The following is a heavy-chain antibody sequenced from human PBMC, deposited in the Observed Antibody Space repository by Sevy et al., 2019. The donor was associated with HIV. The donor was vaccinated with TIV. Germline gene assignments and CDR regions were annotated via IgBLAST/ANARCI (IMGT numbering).Heavy chain of an antibody. D-gene: IGHD3-10*01. V-gene: IGHV4-34*01. Sequence: SETLSLTCSVYGGSFSGYYWSWIRQPPGKGLEWIGEINHSGSTNYNPSLKSRVTISVDTSKNQFSLKLSSVTAADTAVYYCARGKGTMVRGASYYSDYWGQGTLVTVSS. CDR1: GGSFSGYY. J-gene: IGHJ4*02. CDR2: INHSGST. CDR3: ARGKGTMVRGASYYSDY.